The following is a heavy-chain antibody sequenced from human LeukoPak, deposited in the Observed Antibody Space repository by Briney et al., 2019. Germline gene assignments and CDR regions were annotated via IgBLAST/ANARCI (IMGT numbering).Heavy chain of an antibody. CDR2: INQAGSDK. J-gene: IGHJ4*02. CDR3: GRGDPDY. V-gene: IGHV3-7*01. Sequence: GGSLRLSCAASGFTFTNAWMSWVRQAPGKGLEWVANINQAGSDKYYVDSVKGRFTISRDNAKNSVYLQMNNLRAEDTGVYYCGRGDPDYWGQGTLVTVSS. CDR1: GFTFTNAW.